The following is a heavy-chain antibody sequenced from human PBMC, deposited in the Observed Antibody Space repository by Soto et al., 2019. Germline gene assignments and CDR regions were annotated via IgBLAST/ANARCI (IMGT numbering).Heavy chain of an antibody. CDR3: TRSSYDSSGYLDAFDI. V-gene: IGHV3-73*01. J-gene: IGHJ3*02. CDR1: GFTFSGSA. Sequence: QSGGSLRLSCAASGFTFSGSAMHWVRQASGKGLEWVGRIRSKANSYATAYAASVKGRFTISRDDSKNTAYLQMNSLKTEDTAVYYCTRSSYDSSGYLDAFDIWGQGTMVTVSS. CDR2: IRSKANSYAT. D-gene: IGHD3-22*01.